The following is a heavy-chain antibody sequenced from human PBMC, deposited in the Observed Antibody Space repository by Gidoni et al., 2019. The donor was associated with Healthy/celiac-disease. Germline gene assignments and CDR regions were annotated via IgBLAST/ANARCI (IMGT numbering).Heavy chain of an antibody. D-gene: IGHD3-10*01. CDR2: SKPNGGGT. CDR3: APAGSGRGPFDY. J-gene: IGHJ4*02. V-gene: IGHV1-2*02. Sequence: QVQLVQSGAEVKKPGASVKVSFKASGYTFTGYYMHWVRQAPGQGLEWMGWSKPNGGGTSYAQKFQGRVTMSRDTSSSPAYMELSRLRSDDTAVYYCAPAGSGRGPFDYWGQGTLVTVSS. CDR1: GYTFTGYY.